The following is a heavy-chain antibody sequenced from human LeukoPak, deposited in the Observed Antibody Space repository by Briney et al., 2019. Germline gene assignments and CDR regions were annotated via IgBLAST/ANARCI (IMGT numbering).Heavy chain of an antibody. CDR2: ISSRGSII. CDR1: GFTFSDYY. Sequence: GGSLRLSCAASGFTFSDYYMNWIRQAPGKGLEWVSYISSRGSIIKYADSVKGRFTISRDNAKNSLYLQINSLRAEDSAVYYCARGGPVFDYWGQGTLVTVSS. V-gene: IGHV3-11*04. J-gene: IGHJ4*02. CDR3: ARGGPVFDY.